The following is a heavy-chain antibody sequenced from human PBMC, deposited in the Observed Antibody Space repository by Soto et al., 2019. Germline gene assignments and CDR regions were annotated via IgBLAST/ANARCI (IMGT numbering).Heavy chain of an antibody. D-gene: IGHD5-12*01. CDR1: GGSINTFC. CDR2: IFSSGST. CDR3: AREGSYSAYNFAHGIQLWSFDF. J-gene: IGHJ4*02. V-gene: IGHV4-4*07. Sequence: PSETLSLTCTVSGGSINTFCWSWVRQPSGKGLEWIGRIFSSGSTSFNPSLESRVAMSVDTSKNNFSLKLSSVNAADMAVYYCAREGSYSAYNFAHGIQLWSFDFWGQGALVTVSS.